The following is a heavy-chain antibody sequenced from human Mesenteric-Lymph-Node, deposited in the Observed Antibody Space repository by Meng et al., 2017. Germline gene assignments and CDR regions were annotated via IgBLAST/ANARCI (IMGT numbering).Heavy chain of an antibody. V-gene: IGHV3-30*04. D-gene: IGHD2-15*01. CDR3: APDISPY. Sequence: GGSLRLSCAASGFIFNSYPMHWVRQAPDKGLEWVAVVSYDGSSTNYADSVKGRFTISRDNAKNTLSLQMTSLRVEDTAVYYCAPDISPYWGQGTLVTVSS. CDR2: VSYDGSST. CDR1: GFIFNSYP. J-gene: IGHJ4*02.